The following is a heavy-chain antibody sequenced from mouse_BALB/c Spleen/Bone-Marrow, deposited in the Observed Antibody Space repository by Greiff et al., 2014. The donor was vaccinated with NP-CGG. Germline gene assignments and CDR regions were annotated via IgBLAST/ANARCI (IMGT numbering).Heavy chain of an antibody. CDR1: GYTFSNYW. CDR3: TTLARNKFDY. D-gene: IGHD3-1*01. Sequence: VQLKESGTVLARPGAAVKMSCKASGYTFSNYWMHWVKQRPGQGLEWIGTIYPGNSDTTYNQKFKGKATLTAVTSTSTAYMEHSSLTNEDSAVYYCTTLARNKFDYWGQGTTLTVSS. J-gene: IGHJ2*01. CDR2: IYPGNSDT. V-gene: IGHV1-5*01.